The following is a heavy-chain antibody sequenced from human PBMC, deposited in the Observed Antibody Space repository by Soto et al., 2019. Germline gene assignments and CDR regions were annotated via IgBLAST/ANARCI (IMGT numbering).Heavy chain of an antibody. Sequence: SETLSLTCTVSGGSPSSYYWTWIRQSPGKGLEWIGYVYFSGNTNYNPSLKSRVTISIDTSKNQFSLRLASVTAADAAIYYCAKWTYLDFWGQGTRVTVSS. J-gene: IGHJ4*02. V-gene: IGHV4-59*01. CDR3: AKWTYLDF. CDR2: VYFSGNT. D-gene: IGHD1-26*01. CDR1: GGSPSSYY.